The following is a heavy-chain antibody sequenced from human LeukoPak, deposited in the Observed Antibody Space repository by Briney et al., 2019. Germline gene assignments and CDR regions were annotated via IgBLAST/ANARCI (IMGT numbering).Heavy chain of an antibody. CDR3: ARGGPMKGSSYYFYY. D-gene: IGHD6-6*01. J-gene: IGHJ4*02. V-gene: IGHV3-13*01. CDR2: IGTAGDT. CDR1: GFTFSSYD. Sequence: GGSLRLSCAASGFTFSSYDMHWVRQATGKGLEWVSAIGTAGDTYYPGSVKGRFTISRENAKNSLYLQMNSLRAGDTAVYYCARGGPMKGSSYYFYYWGQGTPVTVSS.